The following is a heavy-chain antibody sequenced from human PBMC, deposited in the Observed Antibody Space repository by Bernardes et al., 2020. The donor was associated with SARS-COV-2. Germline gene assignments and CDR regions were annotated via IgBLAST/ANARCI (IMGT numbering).Heavy chain of an antibody. D-gene: IGHD3-9*01. V-gene: IGHV3-74*01. CDR2: INRDGSNT. CDR3: ARDGHDILTGYRELDY. Sequence: GGSLRLSCAASGFTFSSYWMPWVRQAPGKGLVWVSRINRDGSNTSYADSVKGRVTIYRDNAKNTLYLQMNSLRAEDTAVYYCARDGHDILTGYRELDYWGQGTLVTVSS. CDR1: GFTFSSYW. J-gene: IGHJ4*02.